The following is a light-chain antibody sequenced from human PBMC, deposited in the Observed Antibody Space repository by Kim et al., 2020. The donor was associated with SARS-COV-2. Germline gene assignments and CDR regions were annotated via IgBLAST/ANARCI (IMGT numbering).Light chain of an antibody. J-gene: IGLJ3*02. V-gene: IGLV1-44*01. CDR1: SSSIGANP. CDR2: GDD. Sequence: GQRVLISGSGSSSSIGANPISWYQQLPGKAPKLLIYGDDQRPSGVPDRFSGSKSGTSASLAISGLQSGDDADYFCATWDDSLYGRVFGGGTQLTVL. CDR3: ATWDDSLYGRV.